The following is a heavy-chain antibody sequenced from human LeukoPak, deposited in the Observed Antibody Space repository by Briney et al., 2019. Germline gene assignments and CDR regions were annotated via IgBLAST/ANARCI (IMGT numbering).Heavy chain of an antibody. Sequence: PGGTLRLSCAASGFTFTSYGMSWVRQAPGKGLEWVSAISGSGGTTYYADSVKGRFTISRDNSKNTLHLQMNSLRAGDTAVYYCAKEGPKSIAATGYYMDVWGKGTTVTISS. CDR1: GFTFTSYG. CDR3: AKEGPKSIAATGYYMDV. J-gene: IGHJ6*03. CDR2: ISGSGGTT. V-gene: IGHV3-23*01. D-gene: IGHD6-25*01.